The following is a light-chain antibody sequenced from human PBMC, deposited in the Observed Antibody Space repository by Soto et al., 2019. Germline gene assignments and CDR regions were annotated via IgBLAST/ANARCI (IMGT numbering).Light chain of an antibody. V-gene: IGKV3-20*01. CDR1: QSVSSGY. J-gene: IGKJ4*01. CDR3: QQYGSSPA. Sequence: EIVLTQSPGTLSLSPGERATLSCRASQSVSSGYLAWYQHKPGQAPRLLIYDASSRATGIPDRVSGSGSGTEFTLSICRVETEDFAVYYCQQYGSSPAFGGGTKVEIK. CDR2: DAS.